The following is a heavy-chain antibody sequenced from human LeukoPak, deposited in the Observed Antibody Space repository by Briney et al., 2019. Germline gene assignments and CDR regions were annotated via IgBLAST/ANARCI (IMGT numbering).Heavy chain of an antibody. V-gene: IGHV1-18*01. CDR1: GYTFTSYG. CDR2: ISAYNGNT. D-gene: IGHD5-18*01. Sequence: ASVKVSCTASGYTFTSYGISWVRQAPGQGLEWMGWISAYNGNTNYAQKLQGRVTMTTDTSTSTAYMELRSLRSDDTAVYYCARVDTAMVPTPPYYYYYYMDVWGKGTTVTVSS. J-gene: IGHJ6*03. CDR3: ARVDTAMVPTPPYYYYYYMDV.